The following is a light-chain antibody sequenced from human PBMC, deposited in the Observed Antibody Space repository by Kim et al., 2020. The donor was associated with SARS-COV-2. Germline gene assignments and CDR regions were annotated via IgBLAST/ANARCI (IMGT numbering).Light chain of an antibody. V-gene: IGKV3-15*01. J-gene: IGKJ1*01. CDR2: AAS. CDR3: QQYNKWPPWT. Sequence: SPEERVTLSCRASQSVNSNLAWYQQKPGQAPRLLIYAASARATGLPARFSGSGSGTEFTLTISSLQSEDYAIYYCQQYNKWPPWTFGQGTKVEIK. CDR1: QSVNSN.